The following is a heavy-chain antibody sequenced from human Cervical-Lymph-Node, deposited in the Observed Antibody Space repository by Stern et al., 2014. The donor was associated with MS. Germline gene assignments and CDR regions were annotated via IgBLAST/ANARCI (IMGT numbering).Heavy chain of an antibody. CDR3: ARARYYGSGSYWTYYFDY. V-gene: IGHV3-66*01. CDR1: GFTVSSNY. J-gene: IGHJ4*02. Sequence: DQLVQSGGGLVQPGGSLRLSCAASGFTVSSNYMSWVRQAPGKGLEWVSVIYSGGSTYDADSVKGRFTISRDNSRNTLYLQMNSLRAEDTAVYYCARARYYGSGSYWTYYFDYWGQGTLVTVSS. CDR2: IYSGGST. D-gene: IGHD3-10*01.